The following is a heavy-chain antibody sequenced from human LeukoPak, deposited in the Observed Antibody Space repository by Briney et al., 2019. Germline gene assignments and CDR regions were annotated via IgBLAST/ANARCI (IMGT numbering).Heavy chain of an antibody. Sequence: SETLSLTCTVSGGSISSSSYYWGWIRQPPGKGLEWIGSIYYSGSTYYNPSLKSRVTISVDASKNQFSLKLSSVTAADTAVYYCARDPNSSSWYPIYFDYWGQGTLVTVSS. V-gene: IGHV4-39*07. CDR3: ARDPNSSSWYPIYFDY. D-gene: IGHD6-13*01. CDR2: IYYSGST. CDR1: GGSISSSSYY. J-gene: IGHJ4*02.